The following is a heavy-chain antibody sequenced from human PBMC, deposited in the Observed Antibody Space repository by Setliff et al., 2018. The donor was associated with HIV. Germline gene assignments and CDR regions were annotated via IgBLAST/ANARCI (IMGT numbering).Heavy chain of an antibody. CDR3: ARSKTFYDFWGGYYTHGAFKI. D-gene: IGHD3-3*01. V-gene: IGHV4-59*12. CDR2: IYYSGST. CDR1: GGSISSYY. Sequence: SSETLSLTCIVSGGSISSYYWSWIRQPPGKGLEWIGYIYYSGSTNYNPSLKSRVTISVDTSKNQFSLNLTSVTAADTAVYYCARSKTFYDFWGGYYTHGAFKIWGLGTMVTVSS. J-gene: IGHJ3*02.